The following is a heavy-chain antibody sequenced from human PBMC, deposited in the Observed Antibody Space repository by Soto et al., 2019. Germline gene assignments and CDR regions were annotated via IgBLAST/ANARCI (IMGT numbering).Heavy chain of an antibody. J-gene: IGHJ4*01. D-gene: IGHD1-1*01. CDR3: ARRAESRRELDY. CDR1: GFTSSDHY. V-gene: IGHV3-72*01. CDR2: LKNKADGYTA. Sequence: GGSLRLSCAASGFTSSDHYMEWVRQAPGKGLEWVGRLKNKADGYTAECAASVKGRFTVSGDDSMNFLFLQMNSLKTEDTAVYYCARRAESRRELDYWGRGTLVTV.